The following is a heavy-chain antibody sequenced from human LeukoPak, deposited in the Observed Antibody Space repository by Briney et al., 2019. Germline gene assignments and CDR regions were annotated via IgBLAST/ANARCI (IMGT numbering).Heavy chain of an antibody. D-gene: IGHD6-13*01. J-gene: IGHJ3*02. Sequence: SETLSLTCTVSGGSISSGDYYWSWIRQPPGKGLEWIGYIYYSGSTYYNPSLKSRVTISVDTSKNQFSLKLSSVTAADTAVYYCARDIAAADKGDAFDIWGQGTMVTVSS. CDR2: IYYSGST. CDR1: GGSISSGDYY. CDR3: ARDIAAADKGDAFDI. V-gene: IGHV4-30-4*01.